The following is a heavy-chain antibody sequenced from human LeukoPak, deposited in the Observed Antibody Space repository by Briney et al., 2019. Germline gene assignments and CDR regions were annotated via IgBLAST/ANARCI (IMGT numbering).Heavy chain of an antibody. CDR3: ARGSLGPRLNV. D-gene: IGHD1-1*01. J-gene: IGHJ4*02. V-gene: IGHV4-34*01. CDR1: GGSFSGYF. Sequence: SETLSLTCAVYGGSFSGYFWSWIRQPPGRGLEWIGEISHSGSTNYNPSLKSRVSTSFDTSKNQFSLKLSSVTAADTAVYYCARGSLGPRLNVWGQGTLVTVSS. CDR2: ISHSGST.